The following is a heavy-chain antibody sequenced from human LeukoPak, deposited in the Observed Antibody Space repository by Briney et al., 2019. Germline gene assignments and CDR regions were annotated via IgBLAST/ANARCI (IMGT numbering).Heavy chain of an antibody. CDR1: GFTFSSYW. V-gene: IGHV3-7*01. Sequence: PGGSLRLSCAASGFTFSSYWMSWVRQAPGKGLEWVANIKQDGSEKYYVDSVKGRFTISRDNAKNSLYLQMNSLRAEDTAVYYCARDSYGSGSYYNVWGQGTLVTVSS. D-gene: IGHD3-10*01. J-gene: IGHJ4*02. CDR3: ARDSYGSGSYYNV. CDR2: IKQDGSEK.